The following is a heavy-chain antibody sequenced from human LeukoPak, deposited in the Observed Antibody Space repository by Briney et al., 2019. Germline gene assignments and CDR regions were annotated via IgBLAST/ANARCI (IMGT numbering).Heavy chain of an antibody. Sequence: ASVKVSCKASGYTFTSYGISWVRRAPGQGLEWMGWISAYNGNTNYAQKLQGRVTMTTDTSTSTAYMELRSLRSDDTAVYYCATGGYSYGNPYYYYGMDVWGQGTTVTVSS. D-gene: IGHD5-18*01. J-gene: IGHJ6*02. CDR1: GYTFTSYG. CDR2: ISAYNGNT. V-gene: IGHV1-18*01. CDR3: ATGGYSYGNPYYYYGMDV.